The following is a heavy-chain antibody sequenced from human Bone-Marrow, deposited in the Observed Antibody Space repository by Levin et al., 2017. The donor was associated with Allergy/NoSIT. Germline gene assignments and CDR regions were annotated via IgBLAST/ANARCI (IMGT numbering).Heavy chain of an antibody. CDR2: ISGYNGNT. CDR1: GYTFTNYG. D-gene: IGHD5-12*01. CDR3: ARDYWPRAQRAYSGYDQGGDY. Sequence: GASVKVSCKASGYTFTNYGINWVRQAPGQGLEWMGWISGYNGNTNYAQNLQGRVTMTTDTSTSTSYMELRSLRSDDTAIYYCARDYWPRAQRAYSGYDQGGDYWGQGTLVTVSS. V-gene: IGHV1-18*01. J-gene: IGHJ4*02.